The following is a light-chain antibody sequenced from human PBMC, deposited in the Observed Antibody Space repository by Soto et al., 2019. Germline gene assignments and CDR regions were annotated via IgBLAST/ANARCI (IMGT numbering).Light chain of an antibody. CDR3: QQYWSTPLT. CDR1: QSVLSSSTNKNY. J-gene: IGKJ4*01. V-gene: IGKV4-1*01. Sequence: DIVMTQSPDALAVSLVERATINCKSTQSVLSSSTNKNYLAWYQQKPGQPPKLLIYWASTRESGVPARFRGRGSGTAFILPISSLQAEDVAVYYCQQYWSTPLTFGGGTKVEIK. CDR2: WAS.